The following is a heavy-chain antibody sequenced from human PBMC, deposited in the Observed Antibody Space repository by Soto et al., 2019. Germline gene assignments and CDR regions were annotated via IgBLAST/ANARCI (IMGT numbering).Heavy chain of an antibody. CDR3: ARPLWRDYYNWGYFAL. D-gene: IGHD3-22*01. J-gene: IGHJ2*01. Sequence: QVQLVESGGGVVQPGRSLRLSCAASGFTFSSYAMHWVRQAPGKGLEWVAVISYDGSNKFYADSVKGRFTISRDNSKNALYLQMNSLRAEDTAVYYCARPLWRDYYNWGYFALWSRCTLVTVSS. CDR1: GFTFSSYA. V-gene: IGHV3-30-3*01. CDR2: ISYDGSNK.